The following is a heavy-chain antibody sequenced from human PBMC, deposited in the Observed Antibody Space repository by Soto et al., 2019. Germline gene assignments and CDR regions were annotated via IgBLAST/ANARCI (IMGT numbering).Heavy chain of an antibody. V-gene: IGHV3-30*18. D-gene: IGHD3-22*01. CDR3: GKVSTYYYDSTFDY. CDR2: ISYDGNYK. Sequence: QVQLVESGGGVVQPGRSLRLSCAASGFTFSSYGMQWVRQAPGKGLEWVAIISYDGNYKYYADSVKGRFTIARDNSKNTLYLQMNSLRAEDPAVYYCGKVSTYYYDSTFDYWGQGTLVTVSS. J-gene: IGHJ4*02. CDR1: GFTFSSYG.